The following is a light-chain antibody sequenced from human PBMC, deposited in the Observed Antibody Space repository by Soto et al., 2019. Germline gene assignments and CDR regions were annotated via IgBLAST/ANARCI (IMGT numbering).Light chain of an antibody. Sequence: AIWMTQSPSSFSASTGDRVTITCRASQGISSHLAWYQQKPGKAPKLLIYAASTLQSGVPSRFSGSGSGTDFTLTISCLQSEDFATYYCQQYYSYPLTFGGGTKVDIK. J-gene: IGKJ4*01. CDR3: QQYYSYPLT. CDR2: AAS. V-gene: IGKV1-8*01. CDR1: QGISSH.